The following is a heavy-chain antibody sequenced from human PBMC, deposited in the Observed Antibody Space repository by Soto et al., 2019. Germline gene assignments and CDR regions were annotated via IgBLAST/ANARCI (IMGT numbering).Heavy chain of an antibody. CDR3: ARVLSDYYYYYYMDV. CDR2: INHSGST. CDR1: GGSFSGYY. Sequence: SETLSLTCAVYGGSFSGYYWSWIRQPPGKGLEWIGEINHSGSTNYNPSLKSRVTISVDTSKNQFSLKLSSVTAADTAVYYCARVLSDYYYYYYMDVWGKGTTVTVFS. J-gene: IGHJ6*03. V-gene: IGHV4-34*01.